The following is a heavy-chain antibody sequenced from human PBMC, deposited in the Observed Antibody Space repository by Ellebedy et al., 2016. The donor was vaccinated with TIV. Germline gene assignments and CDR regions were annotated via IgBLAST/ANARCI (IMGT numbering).Heavy chain of an antibody. CDR3: ARCVVAHAAFDI. J-gene: IGHJ3*02. CDR2: ISGSRSYI. Sequence: PGGSLRLSCAASGFTFSTYSMNWVRQAPGKGLEWVSSISGSRSYIYYADSVKGRFTISRDNAKNSLYRQMNSLRGEETAVYYCARCVVAHAAFDIWGQGTMVTVSS. CDR1: GFTFSTYS. V-gene: IGHV3-21*01. D-gene: IGHD2-15*01.